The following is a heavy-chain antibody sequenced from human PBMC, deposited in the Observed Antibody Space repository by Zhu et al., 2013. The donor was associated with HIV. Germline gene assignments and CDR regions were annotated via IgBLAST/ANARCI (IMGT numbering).Heavy chain of an antibody. V-gene: IGHV1-2*02. CDR1: GYTFRAHY. Sequence: QVQLVQSGAEVKKPGASVKVSCKASGYTFRAHYIHWVRQAPGQGLEWMGWVSPYNGFTLYAQRFQGRITMSTDTSITTSYMQLSSLGSDDAAVYYCAREIGRKGGTSSTSGVDYWGQGTLVTVSS. CDR3: AREIGRKGGTSSTSGVDY. CDR2: VSPYNGFT. D-gene: IGHD2-2*01. J-gene: IGHJ4*02.